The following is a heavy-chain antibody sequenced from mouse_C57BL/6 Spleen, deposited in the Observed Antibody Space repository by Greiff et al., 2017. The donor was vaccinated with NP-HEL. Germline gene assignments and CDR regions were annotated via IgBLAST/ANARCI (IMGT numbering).Heavy chain of an antibody. CDR3: AMRGGFYDYAMDY. Sequence: EVQLQQSGPELVKPGASVKISCKASGYSFTDYNMNWVKQSNGKSLEWIGVINPNYVTTSYNQKFKGKVTLTVDLSSSTAYMQLNSLTSEDSAVYYCAMRGGFYDYAMDYWSQGTSVTVSS. CDR2: INPNYVTT. D-gene: IGHD1-1*02. CDR1: GYSFTDYN. V-gene: IGHV1-39*01. J-gene: IGHJ4*01.